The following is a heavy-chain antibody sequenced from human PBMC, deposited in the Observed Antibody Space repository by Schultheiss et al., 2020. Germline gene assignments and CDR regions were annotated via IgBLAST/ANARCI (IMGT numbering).Heavy chain of an antibody. J-gene: IGHJ6*02. V-gene: IGHV3-7*01. D-gene: IGHD3-10*01. CDR3: AKDLMVRGVIKDYYYYGMDV. Sequence: GGSLRLSCAASGFSFSVYGLHWVRQAPGKGLEWVANIKQDGSEKYYVDSVKGRFTISRDNAKNTLYLQMNSLRAEDTAVYYCAKDLMVRGVIKDYYYYGMDVWGQGTTVTVSS. CDR2: IKQDGSEK. CDR1: GFSFSVYG.